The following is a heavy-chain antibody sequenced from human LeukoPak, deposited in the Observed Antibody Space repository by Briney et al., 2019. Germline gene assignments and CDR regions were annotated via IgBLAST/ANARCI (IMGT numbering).Heavy chain of an antibody. D-gene: IGHD3-10*01. Sequence: PSETLSLTCTVSGGSISSYYWSWIRQPPGKGLEWIGEIIHSGSTNYNPSLKSRVTISIDTSKNQFSLQLSSVTAADTAVYYCARRTVRGVIKYWDQGTLVTVSS. CDR3: ARRTVRGVIKY. V-gene: IGHV4-34*12. J-gene: IGHJ4*02. CDR1: GGSISSYY. CDR2: IIHSGST.